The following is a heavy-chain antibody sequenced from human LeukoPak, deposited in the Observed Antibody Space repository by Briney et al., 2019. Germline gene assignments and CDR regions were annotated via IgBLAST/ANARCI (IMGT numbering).Heavy chain of an antibody. CDR3: AKDFGYYDSSGRLDY. J-gene: IGHJ4*02. CDR1: GFTFSSYG. Sequence: PGGSLRLSCAASGFTFSSYGMHWVRQAPGKGLEWEAVISYDGSNKYYADSVKGRFTISRDNSKNTLYLQMNSLRAEDTAVYYCAKDFGYYDSSGRLDYWGQGTLVTVSS. D-gene: IGHD3-22*01. V-gene: IGHV3-30*18. CDR2: ISYDGSNK.